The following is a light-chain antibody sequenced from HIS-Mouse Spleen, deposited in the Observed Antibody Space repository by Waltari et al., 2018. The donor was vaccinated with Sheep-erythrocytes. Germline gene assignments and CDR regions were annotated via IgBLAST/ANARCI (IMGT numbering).Light chain of an antibody. Sequence: QSALTQPASVSGSPGQSITISCTGTSCHAGSFNLVSWYQQPPGKAPKLMIYEGSKRPSGVSNRFSGSKSGNTASLTISGLQAEDEADYYCCSYAGSSTWVFGGGTKLTVL. CDR1: SCHAGSFNL. CDR3: CSYAGSSTWV. CDR2: EGS. V-gene: IGLV2-23*01. J-gene: IGLJ3*02.